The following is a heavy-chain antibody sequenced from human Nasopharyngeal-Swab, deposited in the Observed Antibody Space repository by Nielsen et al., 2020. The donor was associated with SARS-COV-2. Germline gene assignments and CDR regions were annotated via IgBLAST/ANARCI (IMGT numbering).Heavy chain of an antibody. CDR2: ISYDGSNK. J-gene: IGHJ4*02. D-gene: IGHD6-19*01. Sequence: VRQAPGKGLEWVAVISYDGSNKYYADFVKGRFTISRDNSKNTLYLQMNSLRAEDTAVYYCAKGNMAVAFDYWGQGTLVTVSS. V-gene: IGHV3-30*18. CDR3: AKGNMAVAFDY.